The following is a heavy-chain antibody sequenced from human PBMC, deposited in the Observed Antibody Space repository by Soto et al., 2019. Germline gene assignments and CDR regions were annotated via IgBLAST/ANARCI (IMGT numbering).Heavy chain of an antibody. V-gene: IGHV3-30*18. D-gene: IGHD3-10*01. Sequence: QVQLVESGGGVVQPERSLRLSCAASGFTFSDYGMHWVRQAPGKGLEWVALISYDGNKKYYADSVKGRFTISRDNSKNTLYLQRNSLRAEDTAVYYCAKEGVWFGELFHYGMDVWGQGTTVTVSS. CDR3: AKEGVWFGELFHYGMDV. CDR1: GFTFSDYG. J-gene: IGHJ6*02. CDR2: ISYDGNKK.